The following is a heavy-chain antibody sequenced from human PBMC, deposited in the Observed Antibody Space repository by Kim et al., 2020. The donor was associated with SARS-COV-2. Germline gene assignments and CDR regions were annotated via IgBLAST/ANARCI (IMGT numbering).Heavy chain of an antibody. D-gene: IGHD2-8*01. J-gene: IGHJ3*02. V-gene: IGHV3-33*01. CDR1: GFTFSSYG. CDR3: ARESCTNGVCYTDAFDI. Sequence: GGSLRLSCAASGFTFSSYGMHWVRQAPGKGLEWVAVIWYDGSNKYYADSVKGRFTISRDNSKNTLYLQMNSLRAEDTVVYYCARESCTNGVCYTDAFDIWGQGTMVTVSS. CDR2: IWYDGSNK.